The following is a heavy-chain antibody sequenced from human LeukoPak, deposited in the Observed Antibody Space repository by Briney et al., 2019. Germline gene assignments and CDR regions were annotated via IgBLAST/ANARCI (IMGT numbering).Heavy chain of an antibody. V-gene: IGHV1-69*05. D-gene: IGHD6-6*01. CDR1: GGTFSSYA. J-gene: IGHJ6*03. CDR2: IIPIFGTA. Sequence: WASVKVSCKASGGTFSSYAISWVRQPPGQGLEWIGWIIPIFGTANYAQKFQGRVTITTDESTSTAYMELSSLRSEDTAVYYCARDRLPIAARRTYYYYYMDVWGKGTTVTVSS. CDR3: ARDRLPIAARRTYYYYYMDV.